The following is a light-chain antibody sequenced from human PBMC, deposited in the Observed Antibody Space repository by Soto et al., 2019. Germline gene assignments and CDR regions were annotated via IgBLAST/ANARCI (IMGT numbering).Light chain of an antibody. J-gene: IGKJ5*01. CDR3: QQYNLWPPIT. V-gene: IGKV3-15*01. Sequence: EIVMTQSPGTLSVSPGERATLSCRASQNVFSNAAWYQQRPGQPPRLLISGASTRATGVSARFSASGSGTDFTLTITSLQSEDFAVYYCQQYNLWPPITFGQGTRLEIK. CDR2: GAS. CDR1: QNVFSN.